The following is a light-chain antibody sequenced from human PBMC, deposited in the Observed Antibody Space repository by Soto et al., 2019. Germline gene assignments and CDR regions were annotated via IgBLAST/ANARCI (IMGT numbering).Light chain of an antibody. V-gene: IGLV2-14*01. J-gene: IGLJ1*01. Sequence: QSVLTQPASVSGSPGQSITISCSGTSDDVGGYNYVAWYQQYPGKAPKLMISEVTDRPSGVSNRFSGSKSGNTASLTISGLQAEDEADFYCSSYTSSSSYVFGTGTKVTV. CDR1: SDDVGGYNY. CDR3: SSYTSSSSYV. CDR2: EVT.